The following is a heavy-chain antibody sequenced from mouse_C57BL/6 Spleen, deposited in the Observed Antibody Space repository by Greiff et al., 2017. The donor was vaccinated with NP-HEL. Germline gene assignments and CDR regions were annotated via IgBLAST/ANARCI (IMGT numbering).Heavy chain of an antibody. Sequence: QVQLQQSGPELVKPGASVKLSCKASGYTFTSYDINWVKQRPGQGLEWIGWIYPRDGSTKYNEKFKGKATLTVDTSSSTAYMELHSLTSEDSAVYFCASKALYSNYVGSYYAMDYWGQGTSVTVSS. CDR3: ASKALYSNYVGSYYAMDY. V-gene: IGHV1-85*01. CDR2: IYPRDGST. J-gene: IGHJ4*01. D-gene: IGHD2-5*01. CDR1: GYTFTSYD.